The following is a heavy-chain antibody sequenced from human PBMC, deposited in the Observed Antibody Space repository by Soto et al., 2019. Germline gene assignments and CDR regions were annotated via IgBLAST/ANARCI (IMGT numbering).Heavy chain of an antibody. CDR1: GFSVSSNY. J-gene: IGHJ4*02. D-gene: IGHD3-10*01. V-gene: IGHV3-66*04. CDR3: ARRHFYGSD. CDR2: IYSGGNT. Sequence: EVQLVESGGSLVQPGGSLRLSCAASGFSVSSNYMTWVRQAPGQGLECVSVIYSGGNTYYADPVKGRFTISRDNSKNTLYLQMNNVRAEDTAVYYCARRHFYGSDWGQGTLVTVSS.